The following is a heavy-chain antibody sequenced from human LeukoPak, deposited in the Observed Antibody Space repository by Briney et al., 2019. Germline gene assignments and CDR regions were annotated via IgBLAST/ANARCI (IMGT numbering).Heavy chain of an antibody. CDR2: IFHSGST. V-gene: IGHV4-59*11. J-gene: IGHJ4*02. D-gene: IGHD6-13*01. CDR1: GGSIKSHF. CDR3: ARDGYSSSGFDY. Sequence: SETLSLTCTVSGGSIKSHFWSWVRQPPGKRLEWIGYIFHSGSTNYNPSLKSRVTISVDTSKNQFSLKLSSVTAADTAVYYCARDGYSSSGFDYWGQGTLVTVSS.